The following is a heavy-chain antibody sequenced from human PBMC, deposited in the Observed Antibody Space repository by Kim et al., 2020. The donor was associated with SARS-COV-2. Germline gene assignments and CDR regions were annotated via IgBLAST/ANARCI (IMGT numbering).Heavy chain of an antibody. D-gene: IGHD5-12*01. CDR1: GFSVSSNH. CDR2: INSGGST. Sequence: GGSLRLSCVASGFSVSSNHMSWVRQAPGKGLEWVSIINSGGSTYYADSVKGRFTISRDNSKNTLFLQMNSLRAEDTGVYYCARDRVATFWGQGTLVTVSS. CDR3: ARDRVATF. J-gene: IGHJ4*02. V-gene: IGHV3-66*02.